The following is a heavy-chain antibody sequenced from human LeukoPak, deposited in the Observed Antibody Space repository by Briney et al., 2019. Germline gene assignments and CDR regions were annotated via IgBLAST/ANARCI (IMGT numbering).Heavy chain of an antibody. CDR3: ARPYSNYLYFFDY. D-gene: IGHD4-11*01. V-gene: IGHV3-30-3*01. J-gene: IGHJ4*02. Sequence: GSLRLSCAASGFTFSSYAMHWVRQAPGKGLEWVAVISYDGSNKYYADSVKGRFTISRDNSKNTLYLQMNSLRAEDTAVYYCARPYSNYLYFFDYWGQGTLVTVSS. CDR2: ISYDGSNK. CDR1: GFTFSSYA.